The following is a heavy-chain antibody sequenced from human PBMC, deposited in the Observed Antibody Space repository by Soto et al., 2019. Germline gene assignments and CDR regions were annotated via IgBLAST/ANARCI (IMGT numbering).Heavy chain of an antibody. CDR3: ARAISYNMDV. Sequence: PSETLSLTCAVSGGSISSGGYSWSWIRQPPGKGLEWIGYMYHSGSTYYNPSLKSRVTISIDRSKNQFSLKLSSVTAADTAVYYCARAISYNMDVWGQGTTVTVSS. CDR1: GGSISSGGYS. CDR2: MYHSGST. J-gene: IGHJ6*02. D-gene: IGHD1-1*01. V-gene: IGHV4-30-2*01.